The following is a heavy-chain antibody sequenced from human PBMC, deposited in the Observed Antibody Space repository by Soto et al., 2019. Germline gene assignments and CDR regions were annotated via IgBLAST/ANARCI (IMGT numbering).Heavy chain of an antibody. Sequence: GGSLRLSCAASGFTFNTFWMSWVRQSPGKGLEWVANIKHDGSETYYVDSVKGRFTISRDNAKNSLLLQMNTLRTEDTAVYYCARDFATHCSGSTCYPYAYWGQGALVTVSS. D-gene: IGHD2-15*01. CDR1: GFTFNTFW. J-gene: IGHJ4*02. V-gene: IGHV3-7*03. CDR2: IKHDGSET. CDR3: ARDFATHCSGSTCYPYAY.